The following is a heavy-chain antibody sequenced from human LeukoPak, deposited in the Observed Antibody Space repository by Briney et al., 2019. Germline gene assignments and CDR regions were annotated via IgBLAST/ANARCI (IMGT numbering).Heavy chain of an antibody. CDR2: INPNSGDT. CDR1: GYAFSGSY. J-gene: IGHJ3*02. D-gene: IGHD2-15*01. V-gene: IGHV1-2*06. Sequence: ASVKVSCKASGYAFSGSYIHWVRQAPGQGLEWMGRINPNSGDTNYAQNFQGRVTMTRDTSISTAYMELSRLRSDDTAVYYCARLAVVVVAATVQYAFDIWGQGTMVTVSS. CDR3: ARLAVVVVAATVQYAFDI.